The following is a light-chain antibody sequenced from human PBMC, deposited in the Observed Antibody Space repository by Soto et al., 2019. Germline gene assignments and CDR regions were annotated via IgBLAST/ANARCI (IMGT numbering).Light chain of an antibody. CDR3: QQYNTYPWT. Sequence: DVQMTQSPSTLSASVGDRVTITCRASQTINNWLAWYQQRPGKAPTFLIYKTSTLDTGVPSRFSGSGSGTEFTLTISSLQPEDFAIYYCQQYNTYPWTFGQGTRVEI. V-gene: IGKV1-5*03. CDR1: QTINNW. CDR2: KTS. J-gene: IGKJ1*01.